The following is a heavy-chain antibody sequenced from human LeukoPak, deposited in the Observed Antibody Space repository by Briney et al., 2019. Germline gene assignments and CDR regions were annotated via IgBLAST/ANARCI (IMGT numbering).Heavy chain of an antibody. J-gene: IGHJ4*02. CDR3: AKRGVVIRVIIVGFHKEAYYFDS. D-gene: IGHD3-3*01. Sequence: GGSLRLSCAVSGITLSNYGMSGVRQAPGKGLEWVAGISDSGGSTNYADSVKGRFTISRDNPKNTLYLQMNSLRAEDTAVYFCAKRGVVIRVIIVGFHKEAYYFDSWGQGALVTVSS. V-gene: IGHV3-23*01. CDR1: GITLSNYG. CDR2: ISDSGGST.